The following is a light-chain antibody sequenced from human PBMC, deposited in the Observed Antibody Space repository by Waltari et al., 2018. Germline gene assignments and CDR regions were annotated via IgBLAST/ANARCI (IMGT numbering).Light chain of an antibody. CDR1: SGHSSNV. J-gene: IGLJ3*02. V-gene: IGLV4-69*01. Sequence: QLVLTQSPSASASLGASVKLTCTLSSGHSSNVIAWHQQQPAKGPRDLMKVNRDGSHSKGDEIPDRFSGSSAGAERYLTIASLQSEDEADYYCQTGGHGTWVFGGGTKLTVL. CDR2: VNRDGSH. CDR3: QTGGHGTWV.